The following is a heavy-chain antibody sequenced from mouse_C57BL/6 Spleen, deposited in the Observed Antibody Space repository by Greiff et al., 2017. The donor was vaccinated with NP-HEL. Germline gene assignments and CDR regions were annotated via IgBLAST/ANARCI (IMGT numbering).Heavy chain of an antibody. V-gene: IGHV5-4*01. D-gene: IGHD1-1*01. Sequence: EVQGVESGGGLVKPGGSLKLSCAASGFTFSSYAMSWVRQTPEKRLEWVATISDGGSYTYYPDNVKGRFTISRDNAKNNLYLQMSHLKSEDTAMYYCARAENYGSSYGYFDVWGTGTTVTVSS. CDR1: GFTFSSYA. CDR3: ARAENYGSSYGYFDV. J-gene: IGHJ1*03. CDR2: ISDGGSYT.